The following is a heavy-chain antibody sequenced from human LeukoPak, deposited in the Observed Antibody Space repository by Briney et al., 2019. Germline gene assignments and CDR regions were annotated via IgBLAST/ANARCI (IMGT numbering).Heavy chain of an antibody. CDR1: GGSVSSGSYY. J-gene: IGHJ4*02. CDR3: ARTYGGNSDY. V-gene: IGHV4-61*01. CDR2: IYYSGST. Sequence: PSETLPLTCTVSGGSVSSGSYYWSWIRQPPGKGLEWIGYIYYSGSTNYNPSLKSRVTISVDTSKNQFSLKLNSVTAADTAVYYCARTYGGNSDYWGQGTLVTVSS. D-gene: IGHD4-23*01.